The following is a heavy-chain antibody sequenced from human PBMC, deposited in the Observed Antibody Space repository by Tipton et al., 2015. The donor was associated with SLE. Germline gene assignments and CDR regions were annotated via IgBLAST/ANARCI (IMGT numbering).Heavy chain of an antibody. D-gene: IGHD5-12*01. Sequence: TLSLTCTVSGGSISSSSYYWGWIRQPPGKGLEWIGSIYYSGSTYYNPSLKSRVTISVDTSKNQFSLKLSSVTAADTAVYYCASQGYSGYDFDYWGQGILVTVSS. CDR3: ASQGYSGYDFDY. CDR2: IYYSGST. V-gene: IGHV4-39*01. CDR1: GGSISSSSYY. J-gene: IGHJ4*02.